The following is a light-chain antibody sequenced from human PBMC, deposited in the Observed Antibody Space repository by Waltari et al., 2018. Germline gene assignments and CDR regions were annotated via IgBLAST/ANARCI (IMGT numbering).Light chain of an antibody. CDR3: QAWDSSTGV. Sequence: SYELTQPPSVSVSPGQTASITCPGENFGAKYACWYQQKPGQSPVLVIYQDSKRPSGIPERFSGSNSGNTATLTISGTQAMDEADYYCQAWDSSTGVFGGGTKLTVL. J-gene: IGLJ2*01. CDR1: NFGAKY. CDR2: QDS. V-gene: IGLV3-1*01.